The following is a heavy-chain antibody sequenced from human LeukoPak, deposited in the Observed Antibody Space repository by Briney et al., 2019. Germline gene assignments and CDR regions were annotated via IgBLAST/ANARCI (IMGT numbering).Heavy chain of an antibody. D-gene: IGHD2-15*01. V-gene: IGHV1-18*01. Sequence: ASVKVSCKASGYTFTSYGISWVRQAPGQGLEWMGWISAYNGNTDYAQKLQGRVTMTTDTSTSTAYMELRSLRSDDTAVYYCARDLKDIVVVVAATSGWFDPWGQGTLVTVSS. J-gene: IGHJ5*02. CDR1: GYTFTSYG. CDR3: ARDLKDIVVVVAATSGWFDP. CDR2: ISAYNGNT.